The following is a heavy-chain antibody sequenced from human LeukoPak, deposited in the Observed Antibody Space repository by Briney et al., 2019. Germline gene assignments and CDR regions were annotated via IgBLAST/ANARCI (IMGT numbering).Heavy chain of an antibody. Sequence: ASVKVSCKASGYTFTSYYMHWVRQAPGQGLEWMGIINPSGGSTSYAQKFQGRVTMTRDTSTSTVYMELSSLRSEDTAVYCCAREGGDYVWGNGYFDYWGQGTLVTVSS. CDR2: INPSGGST. J-gene: IGHJ4*02. CDR1: GYTFTSYY. CDR3: AREGGDYVWGNGYFDY. V-gene: IGHV1-46*01. D-gene: IGHD3-16*01.